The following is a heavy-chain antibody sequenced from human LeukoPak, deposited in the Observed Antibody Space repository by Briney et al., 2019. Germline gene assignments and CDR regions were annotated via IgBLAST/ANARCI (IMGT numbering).Heavy chain of an antibody. CDR3: ARAVSEAYYFDY. D-gene: IGHD3-10*01. CDR1: GFTFSDYY. V-gene: IGHV3-11*01. CDR2: ISSSGSTI. Sequence: GGSLRLSCAASGFTFSDYYMRWIRQAPGKGLKRVSYISSSGSTIYYADSVKGRFTISRDNAKNSLYLQMNSLRAEDTAVYYCARAVSEAYYFDYWGQGTLVTVSS. J-gene: IGHJ4*02.